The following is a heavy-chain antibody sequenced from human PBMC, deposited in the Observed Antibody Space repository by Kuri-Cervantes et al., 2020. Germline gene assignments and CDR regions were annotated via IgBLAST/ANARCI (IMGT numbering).Heavy chain of an antibody. D-gene: IGHD2-2*01. CDR2: MNPNSGNT. CDR3: ARDGGIVVNYFDY. CDR1: GYTFTSYD. Sequence: ASVKVSCKASGYTFTSYDINWVRQATGQGLEWMGWMNPNSGNTGYAQKFRGRVTMTRNTSISTAYMELRSLRSDDTAVYYCARDGGIVVNYFDYWGQGTLVTVSS. V-gene: IGHV1-8*01. J-gene: IGHJ4*02.